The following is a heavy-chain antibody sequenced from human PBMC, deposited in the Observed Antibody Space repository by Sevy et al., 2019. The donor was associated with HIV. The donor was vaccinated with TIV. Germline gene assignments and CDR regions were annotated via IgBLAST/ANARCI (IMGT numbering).Heavy chain of an antibody. D-gene: IGHD3-22*01. CDR2: IKQDGSEK. Sequence: GGSLRLSCAASGFTFSSYWMSWVRQAPGKGLEWVANIKQDGSEKYYVDSVKGRFTISRDNAKNSLYLQMNSLRADDTAVYYCARESQYYDSSGYYYVGAFDIWGQGTMVTVSS. V-gene: IGHV3-7*03. J-gene: IGHJ3*02. CDR3: ARESQYYDSSGYYYVGAFDI. CDR1: GFTFSSYW.